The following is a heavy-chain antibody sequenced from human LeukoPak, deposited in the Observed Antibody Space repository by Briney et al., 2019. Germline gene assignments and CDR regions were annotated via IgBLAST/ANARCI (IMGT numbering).Heavy chain of an antibody. Sequence: GASVKVSCKVSGGTFSRYVISWVRQAPGQGLECMGGIIPMFGTANYAQKFQGRVTITADESTSTAYMELSSLRSEDTAVYYCARGGGSKLLWFGELLDYWGQGTLVTVSS. V-gene: IGHV1-69*13. CDR2: IIPMFGTA. CDR1: GGTFSRYV. J-gene: IGHJ4*02. D-gene: IGHD3-10*01. CDR3: ARGGGSKLLWFGELLDY.